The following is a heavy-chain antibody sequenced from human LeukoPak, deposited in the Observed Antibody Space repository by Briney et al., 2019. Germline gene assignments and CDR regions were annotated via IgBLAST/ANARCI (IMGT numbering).Heavy chain of an antibody. Sequence: GGSLRLSCAASGFTFSSYSMNWVRQAPGKGLEWVSYISSSSSTIYYADSVKGRFTISRDNAKNSLYLQMNSLRAEDTALYYCAKDSGSYQRYFDYWGQGTLVTVSS. D-gene: IGHD1-26*01. J-gene: IGHJ4*02. V-gene: IGHV3-48*01. CDR1: GFTFSSYS. CDR3: AKDSGSYQRYFDY. CDR2: ISSSSSTI.